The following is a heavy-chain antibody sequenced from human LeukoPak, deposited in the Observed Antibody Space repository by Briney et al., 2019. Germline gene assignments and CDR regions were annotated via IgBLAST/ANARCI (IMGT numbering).Heavy chain of an antibody. CDR3: ARDTSGSYFWDTDAFDI. CDR1: GGSFSGYY. J-gene: IGHJ3*02. V-gene: IGHV4-59*10. CDR2: IYTSGST. Sequence: SETLSLTCAVYGGSFSGYYWSWIRQPAGKGLEWIGRIYTSGSTNYNPSLKSRVTMSVDTSKNQFSLKLSSVTAADTAVYYCARDTSGSYFWDTDAFDIWGQGTMVTVPS. D-gene: IGHD1-26*01.